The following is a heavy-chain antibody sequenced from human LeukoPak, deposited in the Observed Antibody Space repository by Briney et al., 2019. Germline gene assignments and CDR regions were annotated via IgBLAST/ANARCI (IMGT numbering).Heavy chain of an antibody. CDR1: GGSFSGYY. J-gene: IGHJ4*02. Sequence: SETLSLTCAVYGGSFSGYYWSWIRQPPGKGLEWIGEINHSGSTNYNPSLKSRVTISVDTSKNQFSLKLSSVTAADTAVYYCARVGWHSSSSKAADYWGQGTLVTVSS. CDR2: INHSGST. V-gene: IGHV4-34*01. D-gene: IGHD6-6*01. CDR3: ARVGWHSSSSKAADY.